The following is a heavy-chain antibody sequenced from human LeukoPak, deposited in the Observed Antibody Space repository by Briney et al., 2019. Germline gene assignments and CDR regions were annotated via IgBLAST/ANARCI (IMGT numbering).Heavy chain of an antibody. D-gene: IGHD3-22*01. J-gene: IGHJ4*02. CDR1: GFTFSSYW. Sequence: GGSLRLSCAASGFTFSSYWMLWVRQAPGKGLVWVSRINSDGSSTSYADSVKGRFTISRDNAKNTLYLQMNSLRAEDTAVYYCAREKKWLSYFDYWGQGTLVTVSS. CDR3: AREKKWLSYFDY. V-gene: IGHV3-74*01. CDR2: INSDGSST.